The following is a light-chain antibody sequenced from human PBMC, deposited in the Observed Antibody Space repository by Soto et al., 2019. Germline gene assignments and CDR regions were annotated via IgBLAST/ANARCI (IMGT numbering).Light chain of an antibody. Sequence: EIVLTQSPATLSLSPGERATLSCRASQSVSSYLAWYQQKPGQPPRLLIYDASNRATGIPARFSGSGSATDFTLTISSLEPEDFAVYYCQQRSNWPLTFGGGTKVEIK. V-gene: IGKV3-11*01. CDR1: QSVSSY. J-gene: IGKJ4*01. CDR2: DAS. CDR3: QQRSNWPLT.